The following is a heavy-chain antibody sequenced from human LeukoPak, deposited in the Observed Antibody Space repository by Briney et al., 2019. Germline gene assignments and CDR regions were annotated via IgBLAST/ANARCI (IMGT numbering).Heavy chain of an antibody. D-gene: IGHD4-17*01. J-gene: IGHJ4*02. CDR1: GFTFTRHW. CDR2: VKKDGNQ. V-gene: IGHV3-7*01. CDR3: ARGPDYGDRLDYFDY. Sequence: GGSLRLSCAASGFTFTRHWMGWVRQAPGKGLEWVASVKKDGNQYSVDSVKGRFIISRDNARNSLSLQMNSLRVEDTAIYFCARGPDYGDRLDYFDYWGQGTLVTVS.